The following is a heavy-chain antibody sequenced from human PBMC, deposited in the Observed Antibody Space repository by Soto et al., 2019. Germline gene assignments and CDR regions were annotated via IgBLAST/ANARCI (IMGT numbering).Heavy chain of an antibody. CDR2: TYYRSKWYN. D-gene: IGHD6-6*01. CDR1: GGSVARNSSA. J-gene: IGHJ4*02. Sequence: SQILSLTCAISGGSVARNSSAWNWFRQSASRGLEWLGRTYYRSKWYNDYEVSVKRRITINIDTSKNKFSLQLNSVTPEDTAVYYCARYSSSSHSAYWGQGALVTVFS. CDR3: ARYSSSSHSAY. V-gene: IGHV6-1*01.